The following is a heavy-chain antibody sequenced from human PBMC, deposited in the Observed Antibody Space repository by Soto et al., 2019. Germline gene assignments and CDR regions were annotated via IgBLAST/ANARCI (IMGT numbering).Heavy chain of an antibody. Sequence: ASVKVSCKASGYTFTGYYMHWVRQAPGQGLEWMGWINPNSGGTNYAQKFQGWVTMTRDTSISTAYMELSRLRSDDTAVYYCARSPPVSGMDAFDIWGQGTMVTVSS. V-gene: IGHV1-2*04. D-gene: IGHD3-3*02. CDR3: ARSPPVSGMDAFDI. CDR1: GYTFTGYY. J-gene: IGHJ3*02. CDR2: INPNSGGT.